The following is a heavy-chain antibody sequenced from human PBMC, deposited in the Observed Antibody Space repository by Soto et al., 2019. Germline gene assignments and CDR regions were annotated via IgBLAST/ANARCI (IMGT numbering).Heavy chain of an antibody. CDR3: AKAAHDSQDSGGWYGDY. CDR1: GFTFSSYA. CDR2: ISGNGGSK. Sequence: GGSLRLSCAASGFTFSSYAMSWVRQAPGKGLEWVSGISGNGGSKFYAASVKGRFTISRDNSKSTLYLQMNSLRAEDTAIYYCAKAAHDSQDSGGWYGDYWGQGTQVTVSS. J-gene: IGHJ4*02. D-gene: IGHD6-19*01. V-gene: IGHV3-23*01.